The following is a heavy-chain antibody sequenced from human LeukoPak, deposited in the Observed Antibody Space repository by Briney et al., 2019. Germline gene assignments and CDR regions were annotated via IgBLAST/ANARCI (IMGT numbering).Heavy chain of an antibody. J-gene: IGHJ3*02. D-gene: IGHD3-22*01. CDR3: ARGYYYDPLDI. CDR2: IYYSGST. Sequence: SETLSLTCTVSGGSISSYYWSWIRQPPGKGLEWIGYIYYSGSTNYNPSLKSRVTISVDTSKNQFSLKLSSVTAAGTAVYYCARGYYYDPLDIWGQGTMVTVSS. CDR1: GGSISSYY. V-gene: IGHV4-59*01.